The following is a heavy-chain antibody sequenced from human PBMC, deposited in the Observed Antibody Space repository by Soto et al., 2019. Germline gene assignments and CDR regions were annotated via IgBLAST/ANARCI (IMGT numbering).Heavy chain of an antibody. V-gene: IGHV4-61*01. J-gene: IGHJ6*02. CDR2: IYYSGST. Sequence: QVQLQESGPGLVKPSETLSLTCTVSGGSVSSGSYYWSWIRQPPGKGLEWIGYIYYSGSTNYNPSLKSRVTISVDTSKNQFSLKLSSLTAADTAAYYCASLTGEDYYYYGMDVWGQGTTVTVSS. CDR3: ASLTGEDYYYYGMDV. D-gene: IGHD7-27*01. CDR1: GGSVSSGSYY.